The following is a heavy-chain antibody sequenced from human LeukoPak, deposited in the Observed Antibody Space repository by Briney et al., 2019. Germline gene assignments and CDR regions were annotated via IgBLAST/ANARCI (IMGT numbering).Heavy chain of an antibody. J-gene: IGHJ4*02. Sequence: ASVKVSCKASGYTFTNNYLHWVRQAPGQGLEWMGTIYPRDGSTSYAQNFQGRVTVTRDTSTTTVHMELRGLRSEDTAVYYCARDQEGFDYWGQGTVVTVSS. CDR1: GYTFTNNY. V-gene: IGHV1-46*01. CDR2: IYPRDGST. CDR3: ARDQEGFDY.